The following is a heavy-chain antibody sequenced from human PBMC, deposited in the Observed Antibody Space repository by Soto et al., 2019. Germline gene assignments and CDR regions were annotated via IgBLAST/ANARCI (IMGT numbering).Heavy chain of an antibody. D-gene: IGHD2-2*03. Sequence: GSLRLSCAASGFTFSSYSMNWVRQAPGKGLEWVSSISSSSSYIYYADSVKGRFTISRDNAKNSLYLQMNSLRAEDTAVYYCARDYGYCSSTSCYAGWFDPWGQGTLVTVSS. CDR1: GFTFSSYS. CDR3: ARDYGYCSSTSCYAGWFDP. V-gene: IGHV3-21*01. J-gene: IGHJ5*02. CDR2: ISSSSSYI.